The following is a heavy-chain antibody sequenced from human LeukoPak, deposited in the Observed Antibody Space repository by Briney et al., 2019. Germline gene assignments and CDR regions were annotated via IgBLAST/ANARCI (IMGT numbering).Heavy chain of an antibody. J-gene: IGHJ4*02. Sequence: GASVKVSCKASGYTFTTYYMHWVRQAPGQGLEWMGIINPDSGSTNYAQNFQGRVTMTRDTSTSTPYMELSSLRSEDTAVYYCARDLQARVALYSPDFWGQGTLVTGSS. CDR1: GYTFTTYY. CDR3: ARDLQARVALYSPDF. V-gene: IGHV1-46*01. CDR2: INPDSGST. D-gene: IGHD2-21*01.